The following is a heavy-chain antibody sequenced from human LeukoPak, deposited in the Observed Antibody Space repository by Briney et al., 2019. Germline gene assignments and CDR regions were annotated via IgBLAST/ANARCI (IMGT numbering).Heavy chain of an antibody. V-gene: IGHV3-74*01. CDR2: INTDGSST. Sequence: PGGSLRLSCAASGFTFSSYWMHWVRQAPGKGLVWVSRINTDGSSTSYADSVKGRFTISRDNAKNTLYLQMNSLRAEDTAVYYCARSGYYDSSGYYDYWGQGTLVTVSS. J-gene: IGHJ4*02. CDR1: GFTFSSYW. D-gene: IGHD3-22*01. CDR3: ARSGYYDSSGYYDY.